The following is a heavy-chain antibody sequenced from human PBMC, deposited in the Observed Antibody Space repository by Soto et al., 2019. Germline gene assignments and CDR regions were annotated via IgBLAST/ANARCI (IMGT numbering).Heavy chain of an antibody. D-gene: IGHD6-13*01. CDR2: IYYSGST. V-gene: IGHV4-61*01. CDR3: ASNIADYNWFDP. Sequence: SETLSLTCTVSGGSVSSGSYYWSWIRQPPGKGLEWIGYIYYSGSTNYNPSLKSRVTISVDTSKNQFSLKLSSVTAADTAVYYCASNIADYNWFDPWGQGTLVTVSS. CDR1: GGSVSSGSYY. J-gene: IGHJ5*02.